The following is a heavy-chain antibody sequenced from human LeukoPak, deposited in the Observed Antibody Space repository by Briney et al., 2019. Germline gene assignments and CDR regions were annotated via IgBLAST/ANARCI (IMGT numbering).Heavy chain of an antibody. J-gene: IGHJ3*02. V-gene: IGHV1-2*02. CDR2: INPNSGGT. Sequence: ASVKVSCKASGGTFSSYAISWVRQAPGQGLEWMGWINPNSGGTNYAQKFQGRVTMTRDTSISTAYMELSSLRSEDTAVYYCARATGGAFDIWGQGTMVTVSS. CDR3: ARATGGAFDI. CDR1: GGTFSSYA. D-gene: IGHD1-26*01.